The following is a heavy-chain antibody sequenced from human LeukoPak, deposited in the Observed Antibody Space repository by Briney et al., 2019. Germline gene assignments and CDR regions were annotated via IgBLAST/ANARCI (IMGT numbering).Heavy chain of an antibody. Sequence: QPGGSLRLSCAASGFTFSSYGMHWVRQAPGKGLEWVAVIWYDGSNKYYADSVKGRFTISRDNSKNTLYLQMNSLRAEDTAVYYCARDLEYCSSTSCSNYYYYGMDVWGQGTTVTVSS. CDR1: GFTFSSYG. V-gene: IGHV3-33*01. CDR2: IWYDGSNK. J-gene: IGHJ6*02. CDR3: ARDLEYCSSTSCSNYYYYGMDV. D-gene: IGHD2-2*01.